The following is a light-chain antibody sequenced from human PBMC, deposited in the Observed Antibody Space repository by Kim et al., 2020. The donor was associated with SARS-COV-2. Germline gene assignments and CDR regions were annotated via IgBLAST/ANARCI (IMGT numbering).Light chain of an antibody. J-gene: IGLJ1*01. V-gene: IGLV3-21*04. CDR3: QVWDSTNYV. CDR1: NIGSKS. CDR2: YDS. Sequence: SYELTQPPSVSVALGKTARITCGGNNIGSKSVHWYQQKPGQAPVLVIYYDSDRPSGIPERFSGSNSGNTATLTISRVEAGDEADYYCQVWDSTNYVFGTG.